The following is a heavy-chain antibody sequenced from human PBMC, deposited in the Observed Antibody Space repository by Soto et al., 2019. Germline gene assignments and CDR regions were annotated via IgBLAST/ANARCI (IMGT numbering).Heavy chain of an antibody. CDR2: IITIFGTA. J-gene: IGHJ6*02. V-gene: IGHV1-69*01. D-gene: IGHD5-12*01. Sequence: QVQLVHSGAEVKKPGSSVKVSCKASGGTFSCYAISWVRQAQGQGLEWMGGIITIFGTANYAQKCQGRVTITADESTSTGYMELSSMRSEDTAVYYCARGGTSGYSGYDMYYYYYGMDVWVQGTTVTDSS. CDR3: ARGGTSGYSGYDMYYYYYGMDV. CDR1: GGTFSCYA.